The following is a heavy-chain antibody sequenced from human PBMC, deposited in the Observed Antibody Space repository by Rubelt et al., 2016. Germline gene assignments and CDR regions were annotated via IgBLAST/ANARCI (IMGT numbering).Heavy chain of an antibody. CDR3: AREPEHSSGYFDY. CDR2: INSDGSST. V-gene: IGHV3-74*03. Sequence: EVQLVESGGGLVQPGGSLRLSCAASGFSFRTYWMHWVRQAPGKGLVWVARINSDGSSTTYADSVKGRFTISRENAKNTLFLQMNSHTDEDTALYYCAREPEHSSGYFDYWGHGTLVTVSS. CDR1: GFSFRTYW. J-gene: IGHJ4*01. D-gene: IGHD3-22*01.